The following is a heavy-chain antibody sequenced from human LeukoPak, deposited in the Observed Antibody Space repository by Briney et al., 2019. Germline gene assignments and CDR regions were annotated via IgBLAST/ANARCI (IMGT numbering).Heavy chain of an antibody. Sequence: QPGRSLRLSCTASGFNFGDYAISWFRHSPERGLEGVGFISNKAFGGTAEYAASVKGRFTISRDDSRSIAYLQMDNLRTEDTGIYYCTRDEYGVGSNFFDYWGQGTLVTVST. CDR3: TRDEYGVGSNFFDY. CDR1: GFNFGDYA. J-gene: IGHJ4*02. V-gene: IGHV3-49*03. CDR2: ISNKAFGGTA. D-gene: IGHD4-17*01.